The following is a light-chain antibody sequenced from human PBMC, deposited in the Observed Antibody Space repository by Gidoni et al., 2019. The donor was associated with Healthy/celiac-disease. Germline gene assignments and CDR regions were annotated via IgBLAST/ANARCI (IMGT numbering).Light chain of an antibody. CDR3: QQRSNWPRT. Sequence: IVLTQSPATLSLSPGERATLSCRASQSVSSYLAWYHQKPGQAPRLLIYDASNRATGIPARFSGSGSGTDFTLTISSLEPEDFAVYYCQQRSNWPRTFGQGTKVEIK. J-gene: IGKJ1*01. V-gene: IGKV3-11*01. CDR2: DAS. CDR1: QSVSSY.